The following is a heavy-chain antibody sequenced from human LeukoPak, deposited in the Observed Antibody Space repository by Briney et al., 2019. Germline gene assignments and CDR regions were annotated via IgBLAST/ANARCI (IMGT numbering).Heavy chain of an antibody. CDR2: INPSGDT. J-gene: IGHJ2*01. Sequence: SETLSLTCSVSGASVSSGGYYWSWIRQPAGKEMEWIGRINPSGDTNYNPSLKSRVTMSIQTSKNQLFLNLISVTAADTALYYCARGFSTGWYFDPWGRGTQVTVSP. V-gene: IGHV4-61*02. D-gene: IGHD6-19*01. CDR1: GASVSSGGYY. CDR3: ARGFSTGWYFDP.